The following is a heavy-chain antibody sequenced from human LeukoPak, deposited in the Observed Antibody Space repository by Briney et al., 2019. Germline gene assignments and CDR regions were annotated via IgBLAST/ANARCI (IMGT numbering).Heavy chain of an antibody. J-gene: IGHJ4*02. Sequence: SVKVSCKASGGTFSIYAISWVRQAPGQGLEWMGGIIPIFGTANYAQKFQGRVTITADESTSTVYMELSSLRSEDTAVYYCARLYSSSWSTPSYFDYWGQGTLVTVSS. CDR3: ARLYSSSWSTPSYFDY. CDR2: IIPIFGTA. CDR1: GGTFSIYA. D-gene: IGHD6-13*01. V-gene: IGHV1-69*13.